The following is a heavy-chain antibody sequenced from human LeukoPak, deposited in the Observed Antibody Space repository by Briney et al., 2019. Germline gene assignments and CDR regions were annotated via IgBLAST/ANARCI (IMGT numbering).Heavy chain of an antibody. CDR2: IYYTGST. J-gene: IGHJ4*02. Sequence: TSETLSLTCTVSGGSINSYYWSWIRQPPGKGLEWIGYIYYTGSTSYNPSLKSRVTISADTSKNQFSLKLNSVTAADTAVYFCARHQGHDFYDSSGYYSFDYWGQGTLVIVSS. D-gene: IGHD3-22*01. V-gene: IGHV4-59*08. CDR3: ARHQGHDFYDSSGYYSFDY. CDR1: GGSINSYY.